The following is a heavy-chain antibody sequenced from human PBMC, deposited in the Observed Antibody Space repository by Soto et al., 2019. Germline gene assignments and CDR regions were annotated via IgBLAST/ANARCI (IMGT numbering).Heavy chain of an antibody. J-gene: IGHJ3*02. V-gene: IGHV4-34*01. CDR3: ASGAIAAAGTSRAFDI. CDR1: GGSFSGYY. CDR2: INHSGST. Sequence: PSETLSLTCAVYGGSFSGYYWSWIRQPPGKGLEWIGEINHSGSTNYNPSLKSRVTISVDTSKNQFSLKLSSVTAADTAVYYCASGAIAAAGTSRAFDIWGQGTIVTVSS. D-gene: IGHD6-13*01.